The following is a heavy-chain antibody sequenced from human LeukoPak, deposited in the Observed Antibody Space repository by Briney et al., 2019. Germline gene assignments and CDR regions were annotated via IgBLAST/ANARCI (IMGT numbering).Heavy chain of an antibody. CDR2: IYLRDGST. J-gene: IGHJ4*02. CDR3: ARDQEGFEY. Sequence: GASGKVSCKASGYTFTSNYIHWGRQAAGQGLEWMGMIYLRDGSTSYAQKFQGRVNVTRDTSTSTVHMELSGLRSEDTAVYYCARDQEGFEYWGQGTLVTVSS. CDR1: GYTFTSNY. V-gene: IGHV1-46*01.